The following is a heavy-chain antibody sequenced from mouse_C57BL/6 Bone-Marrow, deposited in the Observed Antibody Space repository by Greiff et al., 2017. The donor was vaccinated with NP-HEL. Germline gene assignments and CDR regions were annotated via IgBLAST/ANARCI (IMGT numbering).Heavy chain of an antibody. CDR3: ARNYYGKGDYAMDY. J-gene: IGHJ4*01. D-gene: IGHD2-1*01. CDR1: GYSITSGYY. V-gene: IGHV3-6*01. CDR2: ISYDGSN. Sequence: EVQLQQSGPGLVKPSQSLSLTCSVTGYSITSGYYWNWIRQFPGNKLEWMGYISYDGSNNYNPSLKNRISITRDTSKNQFFLKLNSVTTEDTATYYCARNYYGKGDYAMDYWGQGTSVTVSS.